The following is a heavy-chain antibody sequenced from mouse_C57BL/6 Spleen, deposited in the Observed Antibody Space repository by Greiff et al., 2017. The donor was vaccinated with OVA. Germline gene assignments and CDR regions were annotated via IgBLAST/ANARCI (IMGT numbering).Heavy chain of an antibody. CDR2: IDPSDSYT. CDR3: ARGAVAYAMDY. D-gene: IGHD1-1*01. V-gene: IGHV1-69*01. J-gene: IGHJ4*01. CDR1: GYTFTSYW. Sequence: QVQLKQPGAELVMPGASVKLSCKASGYTFTSYWMHWVKQRPGQGLEWIGEIDPSDSYTNYNQKFKGKSTLTVDKSSSTAYMQLSSLTSEDSAVYYCARGAVAYAMDYWGQGTSVTVSS.